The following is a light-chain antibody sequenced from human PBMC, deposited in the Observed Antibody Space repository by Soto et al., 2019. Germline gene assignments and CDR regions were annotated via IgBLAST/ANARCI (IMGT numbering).Light chain of an antibody. CDR1: QSINNYF. CDR2: RAS. V-gene: IGKV3-20*01. CDR3: QQYTNAPRT. Sequence: EIVLTQSPGTLSLSPGETATLSCRASQSINNYFLAWHQQRPGQAPRLLIFRASQRASGIPDRFRGSGSGTDFTLTITRLEPEDFAVYYCQQYTNAPRTFSQGTKVEIK. J-gene: IGKJ1*01.